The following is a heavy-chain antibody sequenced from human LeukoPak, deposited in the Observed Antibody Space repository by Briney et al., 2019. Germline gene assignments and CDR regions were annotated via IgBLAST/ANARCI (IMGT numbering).Heavy chain of an antibody. CDR1: GYTFSSSY. D-gene: IGHD6-13*01. J-gene: IGHJ1*01. CDR2: INPSGGTT. Sequence: ASVKVSCKASGYTFSSSYMHWVRQAPGQGLEWMGLINPSGGTTIYAQRFQGRVTMTRDTSTSTVYMELSSLRYEDTAVYYCARIGISARGTNFHHWGQGTLVTVSS. CDR3: ARIGISARGTNFHH. V-gene: IGHV1-46*01.